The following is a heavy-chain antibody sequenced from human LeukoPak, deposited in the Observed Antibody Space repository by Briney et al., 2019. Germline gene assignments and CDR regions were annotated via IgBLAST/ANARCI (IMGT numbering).Heavy chain of an antibody. D-gene: IGHD3-10*01. CDR1: GFTFSSYW. CDR2: IKQDGSEK. Sequence: GGSLRLSCAASGFTFSSYWMSWVRQAPGKGLEWVANIKQDGSEKYYVDSVKGRFTISRDNAENSLYLQMNSLRAEDTAVYYCARDEFGSGSYYPSHFDYWGQGTLVTVSS. V-gene: IGHV3-7*01. J-gene: IGHJ4*02. CDR3: ARDEFGSGSYYPSHFDY.